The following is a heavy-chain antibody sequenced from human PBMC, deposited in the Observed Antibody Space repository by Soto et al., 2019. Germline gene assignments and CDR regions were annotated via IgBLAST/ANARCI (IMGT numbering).Heavy chain of an antibody. CDR2: ISYDGSNK. J-gene: IGHJ4*02. CDR3: AKGGSTLLDY. CDR1: GFTFSSYG. Sequence: GGSLRLSCAASGFTFSSYGMHWVRQAPGKGLDWVGVISYDGSNKYYADSVKGRFTISRDNSKSTLYLQMNSLRAEDTAVYYCAKGGSTLLDYWGQGTLVTVSS. V-gene: IGHV3-30*18. D-gene: IGHD3-16*01.